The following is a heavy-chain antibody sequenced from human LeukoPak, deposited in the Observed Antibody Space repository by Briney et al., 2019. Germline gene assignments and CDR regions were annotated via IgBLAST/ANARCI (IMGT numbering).Heavy chain of an antibody. Sequence: GGSLRLSCAASGFTFGNYAMNWVRQAPGKGLEWVSACGPGGATYYADSVRGRFTISRDNAKNTVFLQMSSLRAEDTAVYYCARKTPGTYPFDYWGQGALVTVSS. CDR1: GFTFGNYA. CDR3: ARKTPGTYPFDY. V-gene: IGHV3-23*01. J-gene: IGHJ4*02. CDR2: CGPGGAT. D-gene: IGHD6-13*01.